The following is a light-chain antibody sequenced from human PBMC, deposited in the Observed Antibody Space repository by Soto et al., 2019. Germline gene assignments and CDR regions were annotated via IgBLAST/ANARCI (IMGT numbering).Light chain of an antibody. V-gene: IGKV1D-13*01. CDR3: QQFDDYPFT. Sequence: AIQLTQSPSSLSAYVGDSVSITCRASQGIHSAVAWYQQKPGRPPKLLIYDASSLEVGVPSRFSGSRSGTDFILTVSSLQPEDFATYYCQQFDDYPFTFGPGTKVDIK. CDR1: QGIHSA. CDR2: DAS. J-gene: IGKJ3*01.